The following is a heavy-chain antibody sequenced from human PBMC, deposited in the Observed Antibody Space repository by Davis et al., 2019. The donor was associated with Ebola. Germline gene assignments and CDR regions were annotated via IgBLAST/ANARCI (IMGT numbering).Heavy chain of an antibody. CDR2: IYYSGST. Sequence: SETLSLTCTVSGGPISSYYWSWIRQPPGKGLEWIGYIYYSGSTNYNPSLKSRVTISVDTSKNQFSLKLSSVTAADTAVYYCARPIAAGPWFDPWGQGTLVTVSS. D-gene: IGHD6-13*01. J-gene: IGHJ5*02. V-gene: IGHV4-59*12. CDR3: ARPIAAGPWFDP. CDR1: GGPISSYY.